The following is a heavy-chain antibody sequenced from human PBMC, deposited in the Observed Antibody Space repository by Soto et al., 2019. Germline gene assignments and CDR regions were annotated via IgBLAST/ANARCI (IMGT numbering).Heavy chain of an antibody. CDR1: SGSISSSNW. CDR3: AREFTCSSTSCYGGRWSDR. CDR2: IYHSGST. V-gene: IGHV4-4*02. J-gene: IGHJ5*02. D-gene: IGHD2-2*01. Sequence: SETLSLTCAVSSGSISSSNWWSWVRQPPGKGLEWIGEIYHSGSTNYNPSLKSRVTISVDKSKNQFSLKLSSVTAADTAVYYCAREFTCSSTSCYGGRWSDRWGKGTLVTVSS.